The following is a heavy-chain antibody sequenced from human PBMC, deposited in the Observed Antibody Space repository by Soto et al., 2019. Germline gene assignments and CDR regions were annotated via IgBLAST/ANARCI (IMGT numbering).Heavy chain of an antibody. CDR1: GFTFSSYG. D-gene: IGHD6-13*01. Sequence: GGSLRLSCAASGFTFSSYGMHWVRQAPGKGLEWVAVIWYDGSNKYYADSVKGRFTISRDNSKNTLYLQMNSLRAEDTAVYYCAGEGGGAAAGLPTSGWFDPWGQGTLVTVSS. CDR3: AGEGGGAAAGLPTSGWFDP. J-gene: IGHJ5*02. V-gene: IGHV3-33*01. CDR2: IWYDGSNK.